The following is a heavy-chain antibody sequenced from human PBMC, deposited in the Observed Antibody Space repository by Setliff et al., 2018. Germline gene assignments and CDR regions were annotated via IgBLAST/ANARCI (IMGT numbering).Heavy chain of an antibody. J-gene: IGHJ4*02. V-gene: IGHV3-33*08. D-gene: IGHD2-15*01. CDR3: ARTCSGSGCYAGLES. CDR2: IWDDGGNK. CDR1: GFTFSNYR. Sequence: GGSLRLSCAASGFTFSNYRMHWVRQAPGKGLEWVAAIWDDGGNKQHADSVKGRVTISRDNAKNTLYLQMNSLRPEDTAVYYCARTCSGSGCYAGLESWGQGTPVTVSS.